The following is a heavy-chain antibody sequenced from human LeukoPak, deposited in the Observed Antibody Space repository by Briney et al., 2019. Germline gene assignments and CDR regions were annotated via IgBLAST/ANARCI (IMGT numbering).Heavy chain of an antibody. V-gene: IGHV1-46*01. CDR3: ARGGTIERITMVRGVITLTDY. CDR2: INPSGGST. J-gene: IGHJ4*02. D-gene: IGHD3-10*01. Sequence: ASVKVSCKASGYTFTSYYMHWVRQAPGQGLEWMGIINPSGGSTSYAQKFQGRVTMTRDTSTSTVYMELSSLRSEDTAVYYCARGGTIERITMVRGVITLTDYWGQGTLVTVSS. CDR1: GYTFTSYY.